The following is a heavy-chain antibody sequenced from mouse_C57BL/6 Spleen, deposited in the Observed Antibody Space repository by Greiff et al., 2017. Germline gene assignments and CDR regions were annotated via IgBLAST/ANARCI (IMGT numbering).Heavy chain of an antibody. CDR3: ARGSYYYDLYYDDKDY. CDR1: GYAFSSSW. D-gene: IGHD2-4*01. J-gene: IGHJ4*01. CDR2: IYPGDGDT. V-gene: IGHV1-82*01. Sequence: QVQLQQSGPELVKPGASVKISCKASGYAFSSSWMNWVKQRPGQGLEWIGRIYPGDGDTNYNGKFKGKATLTADKSSSTAYMQLSSLTSEDSAVXFGARGSYYYDLYYDDKDYWGQGTSLTVSS.